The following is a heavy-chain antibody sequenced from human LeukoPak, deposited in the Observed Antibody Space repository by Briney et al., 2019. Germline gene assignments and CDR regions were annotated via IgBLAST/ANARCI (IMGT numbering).Heavy chain of an antibody. J-gene: IGHJ4*02. CDR3: AKGGSYCGGDCYSDY. Sequence: GGSLRLSCAASGFTFSSYAMSWVRQAPGKGLEWVSAISGSGGSTYYADSVKGRFTISRDNSKNTLYLQMNSLRAEDTAIYYCAKGGSYCGGDCYSDYWGQGTLVTVSS. CDR1: GFTFSSYA. D-gene: IGHD2-21*01. V-gene: IGHV3-23*01. CDR2: ISGSGGST.